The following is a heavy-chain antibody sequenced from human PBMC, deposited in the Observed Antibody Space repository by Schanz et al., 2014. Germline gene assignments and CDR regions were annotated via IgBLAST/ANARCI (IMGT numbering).Heavy chain of an antibody. CDR1: GFNFITFA. V-gene: IGHV3-66*01. J-gene: IGHJ3*02. D-gene: IGHD7-27*01. CDR2: IYGGST. Sequence: EVHLVESGGGLVQPGGSLRLSCAASGFNFITFAMSWVRQAPGKGPEWVSFIYGGSTYYTDSVKGRFTISRDNSKNTLYLQMNSLRAEDTAVYYCARENLNWEAFDIWGQGTVVTVSS. CDR3: ARENLNWEAFDI.